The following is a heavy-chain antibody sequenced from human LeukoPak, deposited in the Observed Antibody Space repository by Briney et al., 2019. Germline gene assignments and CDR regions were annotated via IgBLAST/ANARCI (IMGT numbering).Heavy chain of an antibody. CDR1: GGSISSYY. CDR2: IYTSGST. D-gene: IGHD6-13*01. Sequence: SETLSLTCTVSGGSISSYYWSWIRQPAGKGLEWIGRIYTSGSTNYNPSLKSRVTMSVDTSKNQFSLKLSSVTAADTAVYYCARDPLRPGSAGRYYHYGMDVWGQGTTVTVSS. V-gene: IGHV4-4*07. CDR3: ARDPLRPGSAGRYYHYGMDV. J-gene: IGHJ6*02.